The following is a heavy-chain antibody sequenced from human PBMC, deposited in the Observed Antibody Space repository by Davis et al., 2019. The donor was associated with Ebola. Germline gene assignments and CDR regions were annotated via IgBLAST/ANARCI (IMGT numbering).Heavy chain of an antibody. V-gene: IGHV1-18*01. CDR3: ARDLEVLWFGELLSAYYYFDY. D-gene: IGHD3-10*01. J-gene: IGHJ4*02. Sequence: ASVKVSCKASGYTFTSYGISWVRQATGQGLEWMGWISAYNGNTNYAQKLQGRVTMTTDTSTSTAYMELRSLRSDDTAVYYCARDLEVLWFGELLSAYYYFDYWGQGTLVTVSS. CDR2: ISAYNGNT. CDR1: GYTFTSYG.